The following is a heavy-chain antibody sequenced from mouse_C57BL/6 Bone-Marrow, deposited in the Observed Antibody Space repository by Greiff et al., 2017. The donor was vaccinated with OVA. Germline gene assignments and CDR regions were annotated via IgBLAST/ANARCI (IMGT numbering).Heavy chain of an antibody. J-gene: IGHJ4*01. Sequence: VQVVESGAELARPGASVKLSCKASGYTFTSYGISWVKQRTGQGLEWIGEIYPRSGNTYYNEKFKGKATLTADKSSSTAYMELRSLTSEDSAVYFCARYRGYYAMDYWGQGTSVTVSS. CDR2: IYPRSGNT. CDR1: GYTFTSYG. CDR3: ARYRGYYAMDY. V-gene: IGHV1-81*01.